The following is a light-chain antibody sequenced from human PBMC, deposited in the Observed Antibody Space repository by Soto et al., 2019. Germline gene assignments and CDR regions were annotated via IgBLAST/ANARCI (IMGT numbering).Light chain of an antibody. Sequence: EIVMTQSPATLSVSPGERVTLSCRASESVGSNLAWYQHIPGQAPRLLMYGASTRATGIPARFSGSGSGTEFTLTISSLQSEDFGVYYCHHYASTFGQGTKVDI. CDR3: HHYAST. CDR1: ESVGSN. V-gene: IGKV3-15*01. J-gene: IGKJ1*01. CDR2: GAS.